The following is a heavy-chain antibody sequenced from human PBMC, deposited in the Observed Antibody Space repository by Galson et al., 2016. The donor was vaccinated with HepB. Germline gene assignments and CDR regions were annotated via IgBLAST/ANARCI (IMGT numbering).Heavy chain of an antibody. CDR3: ARDGRRGYDMDV. CDR2: IAGNRRTI. V-gene: IGHV3-48*02. J-gene: IGHJ6*02. Sequence: SLRLSCAASGFTFSDYSMNWVRQAPGKGLEWVSYIAGNRRTIYYADSARGRFTISRDNAKNSLYLQMNSLRDEDTAVYYCARDGRRGYDMDVWGQGTTVTVSS. CDR1: GFTFSDYS.